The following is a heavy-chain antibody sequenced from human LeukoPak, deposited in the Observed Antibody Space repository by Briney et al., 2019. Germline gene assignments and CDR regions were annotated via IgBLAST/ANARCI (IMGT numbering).Heavy chain of an antibody. J-gene: IGHJ4*02. V-gene: IGHV3-23*01. CDR3: AKIESSPYSGD. D-gene: IGHD3-22*01. CDR2: ISGSGGGT. CDR1: RFTFSSYA. Sequence: GGSLRLSCAASRFTFSSYAMTWVRQAPGKGLEWVSSISGSGGGTYYVDSVKGRFTISRDNSKNTLYLQMNSLRAEDTAVYYCAKIESSPYSGDWGQGTLVTVSS.